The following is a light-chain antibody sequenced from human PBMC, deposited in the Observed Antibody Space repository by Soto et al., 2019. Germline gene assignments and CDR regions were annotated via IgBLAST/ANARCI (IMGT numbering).Light chain of an antibody. Sequence: EIVLTQSPGTLSLSPGERATLSCRASQSVSNKYVAWYQQRPGQAPRVLSYGASSRATGIPDRFSGSGSGTDFTLTISRLEPEDFAVYYCHQYGLSPRTFGQGTKVEIK. J-gene: IGKJ1*01. CDR1: QSVSNKY. CDR2: GAS. CDR3: HQYGLSPRT. V-gene: IGKV3-20*01.